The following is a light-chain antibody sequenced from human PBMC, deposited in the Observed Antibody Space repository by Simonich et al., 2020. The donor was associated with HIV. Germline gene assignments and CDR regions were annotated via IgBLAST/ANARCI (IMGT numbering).Light chain of an antibody. Sequence: EIVMTQSPATLSVSPGERAPLSCRASQSVSNKLAWYQQKLGQAPRLLIYGASTRATGTPARFSGSGSVTEFTLTISSLQSEDFAVYYCQQYNNWPLTFGGGTKVEIK. J-gene: IGKJ4*01. CDR2: GAS. V-gene: IGKV3-15*01. CDR3: QQYNNWPLT. CDR1: QSVSNK.